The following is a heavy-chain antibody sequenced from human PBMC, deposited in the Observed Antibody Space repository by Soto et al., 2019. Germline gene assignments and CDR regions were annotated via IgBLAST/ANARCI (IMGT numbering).Heavy chain of an antibody. V-gene: IGHV1-2*02. D-gene: IGHD1-26*01. J-gene: IGHJ4*02. CDR2: IGPESGAT. CDR3: GRGRSGQIVVFY. CDR1: GYTFTGHY. Sequence: ASVKVSCKASGYTFTGHYIHWVRQAPEQGPEWMGEIGPESGATRYAQKFQGRVTMTRDTSITTVYMELKNLSPDDTAVYYCGRGRSGQIVVFYLRQLPPVTVSS.